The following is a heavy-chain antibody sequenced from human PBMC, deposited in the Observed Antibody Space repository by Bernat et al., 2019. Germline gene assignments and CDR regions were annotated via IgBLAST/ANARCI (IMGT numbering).Heavy chain of an antibody. CDR2: IIPILGIA. D-gene: IGHD3-10*01. J-gene: IGHJ4*02. CDR3: ARGDYYGSGSYAY. Sequence: QVQLVQSGAEVKKPGSSVKVSCKASGGTFSSYAISWVRQAPGQGLEWMGRIIPILGIANYAQKFQGRVTITEDKSTSTAYMELSSLRSEDTAVYYCARGDYYGSGSYAYWGQGTLVTVSS. V-gene: IGHV1-69*09. CDR1: GGTFSSYA.